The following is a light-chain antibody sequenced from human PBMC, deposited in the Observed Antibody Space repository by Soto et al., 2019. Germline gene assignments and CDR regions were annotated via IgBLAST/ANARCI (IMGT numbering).Light chain of an antibody. V-gene: IGKV2-28*01. CDR3: MQALRTPRIT. CDR2: LGS. Sequence: IVMTQSPLSLPVTPGEPASISCRSSQSLLHSNGYNYLDWYLQKPGQSPQLLIYLGSNRASGVPDRFSGSGSGTDFTLTISRVEAEDVGVYYCMQALRTPRITFGQGTRLEIK. CDR1: QSLLHSNGYNY. J-gene: IGKJ5*01.